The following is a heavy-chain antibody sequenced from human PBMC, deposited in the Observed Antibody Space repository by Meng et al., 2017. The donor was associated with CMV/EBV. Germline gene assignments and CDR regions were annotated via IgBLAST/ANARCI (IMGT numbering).Heavy chain of an antibody. CDR1: GFTFSSYW. D-gene: IGHD3-10*01. Sequence: GESLKISCAASGFTFSSYWMHWVRQAPGKGLVWVSRINSDGSSTSYADSVKGRFTISRDNAKNTLYLQMNSLRAEDTAVYYCARIGAFSRGKVVWFDPWGQGTLVTVSS. V-gene: IGHV3-74*01. CDR2: INSDGSST. CDR3: ARIGAFSRGKVVWFDP. J-gene: IGHJ5*02.